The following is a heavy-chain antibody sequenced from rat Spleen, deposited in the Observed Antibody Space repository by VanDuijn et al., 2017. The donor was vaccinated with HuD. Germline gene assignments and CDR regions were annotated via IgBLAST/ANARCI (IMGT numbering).Heavy chain of an antibody. J-gene: IGHJ2*01. Sequence: QVQLKESGPGLVQPSQTLSLTCTVSGFSLTDNSVHWVRQPPGKGLEWMGGIWDDETTDYNPALKSRLSISRDTSKSQVFLRMDSLQTDDTAIYCCSCDGYYWGQGVMVTVSS. CDR3: SCDGYY. CDR2: IWDDETT. CDR1: GFSLTDNS. V-gene: IGHV2-1*01. D-gene: IGHD1-12*03.